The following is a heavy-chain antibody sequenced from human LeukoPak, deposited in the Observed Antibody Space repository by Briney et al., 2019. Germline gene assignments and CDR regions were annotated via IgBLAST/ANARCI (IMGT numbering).Heavy chain of an antibody. CDR1: GGTFSSYA. V-gene: IGHV1-2*02. CDR2: INPNSGAT. CDR3: ARGRRILGGPENAGDFFDF. D-gene: IGHD3-16*01. Sequence: VKVSCKASGGTFSSYAISWVRQAPGQGLEWMGWINPNSGATHYAQSFQARVTMTRDTSIASSYMELTGLESDDTAVYYCARGRRILGGPENAGDFFDFWGQGSLVTVSS. J-gene: IGHJ4*01.